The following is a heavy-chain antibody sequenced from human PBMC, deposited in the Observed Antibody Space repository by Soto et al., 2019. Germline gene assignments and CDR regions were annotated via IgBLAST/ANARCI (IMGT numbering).Heavy chain of an antibody. V-gene: IGHV3-30-3*01. D-gene: IGHD3-3*01. CDR3: ARDPGAAWSGYSSEFDP. CDR1: GFTFSSYA. J-gene: IGHJ5*02. CDR2: ISYDGSNK. Sequence: PGGSLRLSCAASGFTFSSYAMHWVRQAPGKGLEWVAVISYDGSNKYYADSVKGRFTISRDNSKNTLYLQMNSLRAEDTAVYYCARDPGAAWSGYSSEFDPWGQGTLVTVSS.